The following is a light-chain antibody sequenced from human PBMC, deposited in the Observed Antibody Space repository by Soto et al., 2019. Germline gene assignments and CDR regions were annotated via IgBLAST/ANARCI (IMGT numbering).Light chain of an antibody. J-gene: IGLJ1*01. V-gene: IGLV2-14*01. CDR3: SSYASSSPCV. CDR1: GSDVGGYKY. CDR2: DVS. Sequence: QSALTQPASVSGSPGQSITISCTGTGSDVGGYKYVSWYQQLPGKAPKLMIYDVSYRPSGVSDRFSGSKSGNTASLIISGLQAEDEADYYCSSYASSSPCVFGTGTKVTVL.